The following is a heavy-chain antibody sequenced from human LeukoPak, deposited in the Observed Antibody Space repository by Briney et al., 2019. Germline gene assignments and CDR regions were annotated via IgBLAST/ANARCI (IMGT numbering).Heavy chain of an antibody. CDR1: GYSISSGFY. CDR2: IHHSGST. Sequence: SETLSLTCTVSGYSISSGFYWGWIRQPPGKGLEWIGTIHHSGSTYYHPSLKSRVTISVDTSKNQFSLKVSSVTAADTAVYYCARKPTAQTFDYWGQGTLVTVSS. CDR3: ARKPTAQTFDY. D-gene: IGHD1-14*01. J-gene: IGHJ4*02. V-gene: IGHV4-38-2*02.